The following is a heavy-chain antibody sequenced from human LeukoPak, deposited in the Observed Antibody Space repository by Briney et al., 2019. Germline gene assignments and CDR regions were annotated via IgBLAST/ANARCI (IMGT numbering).Heavy chain of an antibody. CDR3: ARDEGSGWSFDY. CDR2: INPNSGGT. J-gene: IGHJ4*02. Sequence: ASVKVSCKASGYTFTGYYMHWVRQAPGQGLEWMGWINPNSGGTSYAQKFQGRVTMTRDTSISTAYMELSRLRSDDTAVYYCARDEGSGWSFDYWGQGTLVTVSS. CDR1: GYTFTGYY. V-gene: IGHV1-2*02. D-gene: IGHD6-19*01.